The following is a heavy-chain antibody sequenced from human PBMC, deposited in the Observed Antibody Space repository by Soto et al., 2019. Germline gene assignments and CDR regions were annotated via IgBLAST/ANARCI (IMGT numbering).Heavy chain of an antibody. CDR2: INPNSGGT. D-gene: IGHD2-15*01. J-gene: IGHJ4*02. CDR1: GYTFTGYY. V-gene: IGHV1-2*04. Sequence: ASVKVSCKASGYTFTGYYIHWVRQAPGQGLEWMGWINPNSGGTNYAQKFQGWVTMTRDTSISTAYMELSRLRSDDTAVYYCAREVVVAAYAFDYWGQGTLVTVSS. CDR3: AREVVVAAYAFDY.